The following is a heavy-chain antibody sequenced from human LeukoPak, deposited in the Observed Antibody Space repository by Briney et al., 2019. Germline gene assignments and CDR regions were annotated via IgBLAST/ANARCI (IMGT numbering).Heavy chain of an antibody. J-gene: IGHJ6*02. V-gene: IGHV1-3*04. Sequence: ASVTVSCKASGYTFTTYAIHWVRQAPGQRLKWIGWINTGNGDTKYSQKFQGRVTITRDTSASTVYMELISLRSEDTAVYYCARDQCGGDCYRYYYYGMDVWGQGTTVTVSS. D-gene: IGHD2-21*02. CDR1: GYTFTTYA. CDR2: INTGNGDT. CDR3: ARDQCGGDCYRYYYYGMDV.